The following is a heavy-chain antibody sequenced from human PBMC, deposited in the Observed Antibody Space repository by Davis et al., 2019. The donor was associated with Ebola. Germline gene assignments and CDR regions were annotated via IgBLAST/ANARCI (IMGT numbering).Heavy chain of an antibody. J-gene: IGHJ5*02. CDR2: ITGSSFYT. CDR1: TFTFSTYS. Sequence: GGSLTLSCAVSTFTFSTYSMNWVCQAQGKGLEWVSSITGSSFYTYYADSVTGRFTIARDNSKNTLYLQLTSLRAEDTAVYYCARVLTDSSSWYAQTYNWFDPWGQGTLVTVSS. V-gene: IGHV3-21*04. D-gene: IGHD6-13*01. CDR3: ARVLTDSSSWYAQTYNWFDP.